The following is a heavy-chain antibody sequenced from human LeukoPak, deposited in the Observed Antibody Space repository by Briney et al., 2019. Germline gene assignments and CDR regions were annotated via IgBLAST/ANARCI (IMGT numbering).Heavy chain of an antibody. CDR2: IQYDGSNK. CDR1: GSTFSAYG. J-gene: IGHJ6*03. CDR3: AKDALPWDVELVPVAGYYMDV. D-gene: IGHD1-26*01. V-gene: IGHV3-30*02. Sequence: GGSLRLSCAASGSTFSAYGVHWVRLAPGKGLEWVAFIQYDGSNKYYADSVKGRLTISRDNSKNMVYLQMNSLRSEDTAVYYCAKDALPWDVELVPVAGYYMDVWAKGTTVTVSS.